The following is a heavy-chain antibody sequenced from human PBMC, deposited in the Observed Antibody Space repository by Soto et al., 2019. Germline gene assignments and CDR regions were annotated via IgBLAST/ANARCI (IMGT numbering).Heavy chain of an antibody. CDR2: IDWDGDK. V-gene: IGHV2-70*11. CDR1: GFSLSTSGMC. J-gene: IGHJ4*02. Sequence: GSGPTLVNPTETLTLTCTFSGFSLSTSGMCVSWIRQPPGKALEWLARIDWDGDKKYSTSLKTRLTISRDTSINQVVLTMTNMDPVDTATYYCARIDMAARPGTFDYWGQGSLVTVSS. CDR3: ARIDMAARPGTFDY. D-gene: IGHD6-6*01.